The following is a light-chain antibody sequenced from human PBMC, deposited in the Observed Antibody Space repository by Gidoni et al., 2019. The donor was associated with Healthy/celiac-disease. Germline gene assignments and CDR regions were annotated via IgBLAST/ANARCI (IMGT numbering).Light chain of an antibody. V-gene: IGKV3-20*01. J-gene: IGKJ1*01. CDR1: QSVSSSY. CDR2: CAS. CDR3: QQYGSSPPWT. Sequence: EIVLTQSPGTLSLSPGDRATLSCRASQSVSSSYLAWYQQKPGQAPRLLMYCASSRATGIPDRCSGSGSGREVTLTISRLEAEEVAGYYCQQYGSSPPWTFGQGTKVEIK.